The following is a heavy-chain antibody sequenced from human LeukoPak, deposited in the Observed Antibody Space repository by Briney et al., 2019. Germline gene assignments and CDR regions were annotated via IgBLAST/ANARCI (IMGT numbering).Heavy chain of an antibody. CDR1: GGSISSGDYY. J-gene: IGHJ6*02. CDR3: ARAIIGTTPYYYGMDV. V-gene: IGHV4-30-4*01. CDR2: IYYSGST. Sequence: QTSETLSLTCTASGGSISSGDYYWSWIRQPPGKGLEWIGYIYYSGSTYYNPSLKSRVTISVDTSKNQFSLKLSPVTAADTAVYYCARAIIGTTPYYYGMDVWGQGTTVTVSS. D-gene: IGHD2-15*01.